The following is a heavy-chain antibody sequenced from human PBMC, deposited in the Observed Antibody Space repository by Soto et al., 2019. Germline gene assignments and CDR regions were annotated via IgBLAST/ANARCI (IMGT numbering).Heavy chain of an antibody. V-gene: IGHV3-23*01. CDR2: IGASGGIT. D-gene: IGHD1-7*01. CDR1: GFTFSSFV. J-gene: IGHJ4*02. Sequence: PVGSLRLSCAASGFTFSSFVMNWVRQAPGKGLEWVSTIGASGGITNYADSVKGRFTISRDNSKNTFYLQMNSLRVEDTAVYYCAKEMVTGTRPFDYWGQGTLVTVSS. CDR3: AKEMVTGTRPFDY.